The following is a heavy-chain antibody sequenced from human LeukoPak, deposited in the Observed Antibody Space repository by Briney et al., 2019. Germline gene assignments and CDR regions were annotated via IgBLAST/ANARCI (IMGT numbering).Heavy chain of an antibody. V-gene: IGHV4-39*07. Sequence: SQTLSLTCTVSGGSISSGSYYWGWIRQPPGKGLEWIGNIYHSGSTYYNPSLKSRVTISVDTSKNQFSLKLSSVTAADTAVYYCARVEESDAFDIWGQGTMVTVSS. CDR1: GGSISSGSYY. J-gene: IGHJ3*02. CDR2: IYHSGST. CDR3: ARVEESDAFDI.